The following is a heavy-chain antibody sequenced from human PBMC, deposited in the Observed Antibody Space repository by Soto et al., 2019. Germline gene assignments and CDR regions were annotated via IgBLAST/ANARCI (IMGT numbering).Heavy chain of an antibody. Sequence: QVQLQESGPGLVGPSGALSVTCAVSGDSISRSHWWSWVRQSPGKGLEWIGEISHSGITNYNPSLKSRVTISGDKSKNQHSLKFTSVTAADTAVYYCTRVRYDRSGFDHWGQGTLVSVSS. J-gene: IGHJ4*02. V-gene: IGHV4-4*02. CDR2: ISHSGIT. D-gene: IGHD3-22*01. CDR3: TRVRYDRSGFDH. CDR1: GDSISRSHW.